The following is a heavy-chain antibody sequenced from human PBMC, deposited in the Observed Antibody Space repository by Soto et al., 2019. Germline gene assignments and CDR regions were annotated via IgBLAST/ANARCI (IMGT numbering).Heavy chain of an antibody. CDR2: ISGSGGST. J-gene: IGHJ4*02. CDR1: GVTFSSDA. CDR3: AKDRYDILTGYSHFAY. V-gene: IGHV3-23*01. D-gene: IGHD3-9*01. Sequence: PGGALRLSCAASGVTFSSDAMSWVRQAPGKGLEWVSAISGSGGSTYYADSVKGRFTISRDNSKNTLYLQMNSLRAEDTAVYYCAKDRYDILTGYSHFAYWAQGTLVTVSS.